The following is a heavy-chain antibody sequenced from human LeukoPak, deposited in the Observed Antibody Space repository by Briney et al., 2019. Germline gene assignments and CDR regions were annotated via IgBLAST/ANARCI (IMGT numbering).Heavy chain of an antibody. D-gene: IGHD3-10*01. CDR1: GFSFSDYY. V-gene: IGHV3-11*04. J-gene: IGHJ4*02. Sequence: GGSLRLSCAASGFSFSDYYMSWIRQAPGKGLEWVSFSSGSGSTTYADSVKGRFTISRDNAKNSLYLEMNSLRREDKAVYYCAFPVRDPDYCGQGDLVPVTS. CDR2: SSGSGSTT. CDR3: AFPVRDPDY.